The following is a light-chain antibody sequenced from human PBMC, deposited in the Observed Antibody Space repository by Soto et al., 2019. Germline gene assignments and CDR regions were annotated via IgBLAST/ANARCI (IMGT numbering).Light chain of an antibody. V-gene: IGKV3-11*01. CDR2: DAS. CDR1: QRVSNY. J-gene: IGKJ4*01. Sequence: EIVLTQSPATLSLSPGERATLSCRSSQRVSNYLVWYQHKPGQAPRLLIYDASNRATGIPARFSGSGSGTDFTLTLSSLEAEDFVVYYCQQRIDWLRFCGGTQLQIK. CDR3: QQRIDWLR.